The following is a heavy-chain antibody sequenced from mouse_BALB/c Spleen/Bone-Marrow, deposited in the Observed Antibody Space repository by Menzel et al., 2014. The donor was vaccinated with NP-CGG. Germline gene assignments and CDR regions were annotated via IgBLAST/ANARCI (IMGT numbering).Heavy chain of an antibody. V-gene: IGHV14-3*02. D-gene: IGHD1-1*01. J-gene: IGHJ3*01. Sequence: VQLQQSGAELVKPGASVKLSCTASGFNIKDTYMHWVKQKPERGLEWLGRIDPANGNTKYDPKFQGKATITADTSSNTASLEISSLTPEDTAVYYCASYYYGRRLFAYWGQGTLVIVS. CDR2: IDPANGNT. CDR3: ASYYYGRRLFAY. CDR1: GFNIKDTY.